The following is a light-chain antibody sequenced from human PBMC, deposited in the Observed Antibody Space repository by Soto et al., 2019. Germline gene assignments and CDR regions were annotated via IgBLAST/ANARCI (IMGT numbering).Light chain of an antibody. V-gene: IGKV1-5*01. CDR1: KNINTW. CDR3: QHLNSYPRT. CDR2: DAS. Sequence: DIQMTQSPSTLSASVGDSVTITSRASKNINTWVAWYQQKPGKAPKILIYDASSLESGVPSRVSGSGAGTDFTRPISSLQPEDSETDDCQHLNSYPRTFGHGTQVDIK. J-gene: IGKJ1*01.